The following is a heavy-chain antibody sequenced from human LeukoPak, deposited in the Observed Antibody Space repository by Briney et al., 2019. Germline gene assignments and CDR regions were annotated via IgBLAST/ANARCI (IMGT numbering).Heavy chain of an antibody. V-gene: IGHV4-38-2*02. D-gene: IGHD6-19*01. CDR3: AREPFGSSGWYYFDY. J-gene: IGHJ4*02. CDR1: GYSISSGYY. CDR2: IYHSGST. Sequence: SETLSLTCTVSGYSISSGYYWGWIRPPPGKGLEWIGSIYHSGSTYYNPSLKSRVTISVDTSKNQFSLKLSSVTAADTAVYYCAREPFGSSGWYYFDYWGQGTLVTVSS.